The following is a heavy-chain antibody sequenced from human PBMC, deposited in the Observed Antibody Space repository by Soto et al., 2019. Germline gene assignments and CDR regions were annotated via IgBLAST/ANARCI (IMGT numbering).Heavy chain of an antibody. CDR2: INHSGST. Sequence: QVQLQQWGAGLLKPSETLSLTCAVYGGSFSGYYWSWIRQPPGKGLEWIGEINHSGSTNYNPSLKSRVTISVDTSKNQFSLNLSSVTAADTAVYYCARGRIAAAGPTSGDYWGQGTLVTVSS. J-gene: IGHJ4*02. V-gene: IGHV4-34*01. CDR3: ARGRIAAAGPTSGDY. CDR1: GGSFSGYY. D-gene: IGHD6-13*01.